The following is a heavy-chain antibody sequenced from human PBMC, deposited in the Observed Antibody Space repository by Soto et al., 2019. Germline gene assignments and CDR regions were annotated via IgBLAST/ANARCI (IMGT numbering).Heavy chain of an antibody. CDR2: IYHSGST. Sequence: PSETLSLTCTVSGGSISSSSYYWGWIRQPPGKGLEWIGEIYHSGSTNYNPSLKSRVTISVDKSKNQFSLKLSSVTAADTAVYYCARSPDSSGYYPRRYYYGMDVWGQGTTVNVSS. CDR3: ARSPDSSGYYPRRYYYGMDV. CDR1: GGSISSSSYY. V-gene: IGHV4-39*07. J-gene: IGHJ6*02. D-gene: IGHD3-22*01.